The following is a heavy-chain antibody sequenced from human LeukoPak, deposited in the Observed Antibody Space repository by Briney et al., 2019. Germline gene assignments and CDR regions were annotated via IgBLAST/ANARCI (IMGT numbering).Heavy chain of an antibody. V-gene: IGHV4-39*07. CDR3: ARVPSYDYSGSTRGSIDF. J-gene: IGHJ4*02. CDR2: IYYSGST. D-gene: IGHD3-22*01. Sequence: PSETLSLTCTVSGGSISSSSYYWGWIRQPPGKGLEWIGSIYYSGSTYYNPSLKSRVTISVDTSKNQFSLKLTSVTAADTAVYYCARVPSYDYSGSTRGSIDFWGQGTLVTVSS. CDR1: GGSISSSSYY.